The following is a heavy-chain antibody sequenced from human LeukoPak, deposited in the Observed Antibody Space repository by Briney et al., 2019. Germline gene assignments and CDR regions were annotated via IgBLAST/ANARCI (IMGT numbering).Heavy chain of an antibody. CDR2: IYYSGGT. J-gene: IGHJ3*02. CDR3: ARLVGATEAFDI. CDR1: SGSISTYH. V-gene: IGHV4-59*01. Sequence: SETLSLTCTVSSGSISTYHWTWIRQTPGKGLEWIGYIYYSGGTTYNPSLKSRVTMSVDTSKNQFSLRLTSVTAADTAIYYCARLVGATEAFDIWGPGTVVTVSS. D-gene: IGHD1-26*01.